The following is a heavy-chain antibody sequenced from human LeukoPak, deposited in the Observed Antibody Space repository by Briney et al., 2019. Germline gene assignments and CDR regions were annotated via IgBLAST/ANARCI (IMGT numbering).Heavy chain of an antibody. CDR1: GASISSCY. Sequence: PSETLSPTCTVSGASISSCYWTWVRQPPGKGLEWIGYIHYSRGTNYNPSLKSRVTISVDTSKNQFSLKLNSVTAADTAVYYCATTSGTSPIDQWGQGALVTVSS. CDR3: ATTSGTSPIDQ. CDR2: IHYSRGT. V-gene: IGHV4-59*01. J-gene: IGHJ4*02.